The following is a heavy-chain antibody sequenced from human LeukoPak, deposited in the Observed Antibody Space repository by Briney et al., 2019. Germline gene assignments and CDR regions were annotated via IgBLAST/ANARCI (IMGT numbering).Heavy chain of an antibody. V-gene: IGHV4-30-4*08. CDR3: ARVHDSSGWYGGGFFDY. CDR1: GGSISSGDYY. J-gene: IGHJ4*02. Sequence: SETLSLTCTVSGGSISSGDYYWSWIRQPPGKGLEWIGYIYYSGSTYYNPSLKSRVTISVDTSKNQFSLKLSSVTAADTAVYYCARVHDSSGWYGGGFFDYWGQGTLVTVSS. CDR2: IYYSGST. D-gene: IGHD6-19*01.